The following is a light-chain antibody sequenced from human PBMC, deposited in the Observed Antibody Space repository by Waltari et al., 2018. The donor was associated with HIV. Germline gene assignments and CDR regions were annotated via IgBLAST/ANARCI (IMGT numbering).Light chain of an antibody. CDR2: GAS. CDR1: RSVGTS. J-gene: IGKJ1*01. Sequence: EVVMTQSPATLLESPGKTANLSCRACRSVGTSLAWYHQKPGRSPRLLIYGASSRASDAPPTFSGSGAGTDFSLSISSLRSDDVGIYYCQQYSTWPLTFGRGTTVEIK. CDR3: QQYSTWPLT. V-gene: IGKV3-15*01.